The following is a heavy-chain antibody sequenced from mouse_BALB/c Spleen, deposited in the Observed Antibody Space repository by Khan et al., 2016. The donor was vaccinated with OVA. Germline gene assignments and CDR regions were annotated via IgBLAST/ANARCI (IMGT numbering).Heavy chain of an antibody. Sequence: QVQLKESGPGLVAPSQSLSITCTISGFSLTNYGVHWVRQPPGKGLEWLVVIWSDGSTTYNSALKSRLTISKVNSKSQVFLKMNSLQTDDTAMYFCARQPYYHYNIMVYWGQGTSVTVSS. CDR1: GFSLTNYG. D-gene: IGHD2-10*01. J-gene: IGHJ4*01. CDR2: IWSDGST. CDR3: ARQPYYHYNIMVY. V-gene: IGHV2-6-1*01.